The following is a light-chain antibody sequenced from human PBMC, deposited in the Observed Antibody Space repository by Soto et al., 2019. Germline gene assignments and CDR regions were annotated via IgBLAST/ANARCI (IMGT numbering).Light chain of an antibody. CDR1: QSVSSD. Sequence: EIVITQSPATLFVSPGERATLSCTTSQSVSSDLAWYQQKPGQAPRLLIYGASTRAVGIPARFGGSGSGAEFTLNISSLQSEDFAVYYCQVYNSWPPDLFGQGTKVEIK. CDR2: GAS. V-gene: IGKV3-15*01. CDR3: QVYNSWPPDL. J-gene: IGKJ2*01.